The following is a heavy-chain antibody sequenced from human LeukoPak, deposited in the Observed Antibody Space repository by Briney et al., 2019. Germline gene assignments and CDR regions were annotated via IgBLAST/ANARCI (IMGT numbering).Heavy chain of an antibody. V-gene: IGHV4-30-4*02. Sequence: SETLSLTCTVSGGSISSGDYYWSWIRQPPGKGLEWIGYIYYSGTTYYNPSLKSRVTISIDTSKNQFSLRLSPVTAADTAVYFCARGGAWAYYFDYWGQGTLVTVSS. J-gene: IGHJ4*02. D-gene: IGHD3-16*01. CDR3: ARGGAWAYYFDY. CDR1: GGSISSGDYY. CDR2: IYYSGTT.